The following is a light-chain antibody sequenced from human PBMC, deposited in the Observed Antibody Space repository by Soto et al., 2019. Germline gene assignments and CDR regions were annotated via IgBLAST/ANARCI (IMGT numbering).Light chain of an antibody. Sequence: DIQMTKSPSTLSASVGDRVTITCRASQSISSWLAWYQQKPGKAPTLLIYKASSLECGVPPRFRGSGSGKDFTLTNRSLQPDDFETYSCYQYNSYSTQPFGTGTKVDIX. CDR3: YQYNSYSTQP. J-gene: IGKJ3*01. V-gene: IGKV1-5*03. CDR1: QSISSW. CDR2: KAS.